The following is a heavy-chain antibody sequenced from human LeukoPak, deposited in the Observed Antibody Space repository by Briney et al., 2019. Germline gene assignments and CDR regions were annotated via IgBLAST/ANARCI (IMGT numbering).Heavy chain of an antibody. D-gene: IGHD3-10*01. J-gene: IGHJ4*02. Sequence: GGSLRLSCAASGFTVSSNYMSWVRQAPGKGLEWVSVIYSGGSTYYADSVKGRFTISRDNSKNTLYLQMNSLRAEDTAVYYCARDRSITLVRGADYWGQGTLLTVSS. CDR2: IYSGGST. CDR3: ARDRSITLVRGADY. V-gene: IGHV3-53*01. CDR1: GFTVSSNY.